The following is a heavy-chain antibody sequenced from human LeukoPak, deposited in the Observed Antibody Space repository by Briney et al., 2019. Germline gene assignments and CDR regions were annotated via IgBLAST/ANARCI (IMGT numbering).Heavy chain of an antibody. J-gene: IGHJ6*02. V-gene: IGHV3-21*01. Sequence: AGGSLRLSCAASGFTFSSYSMNWVRQAPGKGLEWVSSISSSSSYIYYADSVKGRFTISRDNAKNSLYLQMNSLRAEDTAVYYCARAGEPGFFLRSWGQGTTVTVSS. CDR3: ARAGEPGFFLRS. CDR1: GFTFSSYS. CDR2: ISSSSSYI.